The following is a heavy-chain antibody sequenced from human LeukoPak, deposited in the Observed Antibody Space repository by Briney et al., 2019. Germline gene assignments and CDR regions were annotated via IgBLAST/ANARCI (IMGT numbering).Heavy chain of an antibody. CDR2: IGGST. CDR1: GYTFSNYY. V-gene: IGHV1-46*01. D-gene: IGHD5-24*01. Sequence: PAASVKVSCKASGYTFSNYYIHWVRQAPGQGLEWMGIIGGSTNYAQKFQGGVTMTRDTSTSTVYMELSSLRSEDTAVYYCARVRDGYNDAYDIWGQGTMVTVHS. J-gene: IGHJ3*02. CDR3: ARVRDGYNDAYDI.